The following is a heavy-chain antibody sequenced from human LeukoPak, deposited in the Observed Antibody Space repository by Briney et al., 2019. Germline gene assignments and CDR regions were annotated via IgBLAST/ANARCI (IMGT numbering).Heavy chain of an antibody. CDR1: GLTVITND. D-gene: IGHD3-3*01. J-gene: IGHJ4*02. CDR2: ISYDGSNK. Sequence: PGGSLRLSCAASGLTVITNDMTWVRQAPGKGLEWVAVISYDGSNKYYADSVKGRFTISRDNSKNTLYLQMNSLRAEDTAVYYCARGRSTYYDFWSGYYSFDYWGQGTLVTVSS. CDR3: ARGRSTYYDFWSGYYSFDY. V-gene: IGHV3-30*03.